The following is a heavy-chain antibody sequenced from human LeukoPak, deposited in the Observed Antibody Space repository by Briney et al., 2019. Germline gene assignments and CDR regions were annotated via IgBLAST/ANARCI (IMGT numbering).Heavy chain of an antibody. D-gene: IGHD3-3*01. J-gene: IGHJ4*02. CDR1: GGSISSNY. CDR3: ARESSTIFGVVTPLYYFDY. Sequence: PSETLSLTCTVSGGSISSNYWSWIRQPAGKGLEWIGRIYTSGSTNYNPSLKSRVTMSVDTSKNQFSLKLSSVTAADTVVYYCARESSTIFGVVTPLYYFDYWGQGTLVTVSS. CDR2: IYTSGST. V-gene: IGHV4-4*07.